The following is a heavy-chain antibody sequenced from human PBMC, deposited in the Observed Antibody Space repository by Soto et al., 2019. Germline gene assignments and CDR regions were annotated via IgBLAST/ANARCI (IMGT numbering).Heavy chain of an antibody. CDR1: GGSISSYY. J-gene: IGHJ4*02. D-gene: IGHD1-26*01. CDR3: ARRWGGSLDY. V-gene: IGHV4-59*01. Sequence: QVQLQESGPGLVKPSETLSLTCTVSGGSISSYYWSWIRQPPGKGLEWIGYIYYSGSTNYNPSLQSRVTLSVDTSKNQFSLKLSSVTAADTAVYYCARRWGGSLDYWGQGTLVTVSS. CDR2: IYYSGST.